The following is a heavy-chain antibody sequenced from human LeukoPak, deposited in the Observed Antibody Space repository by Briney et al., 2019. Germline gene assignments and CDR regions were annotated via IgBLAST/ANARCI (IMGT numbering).Heavy chain of an antibody. CDR1: GFTFSTYG. V-gene: IGHV3-30*18. Sequence: PGGSLRLSCAASGFTFSTYGMHGVSQAPGKGVEGVAVISYDGSNNYYADSVNGRFTISRDNSKTTLYLQMNSLIAEDTAVYYCAKDQAIGRDGYNSLRYYFDYWGQGTLVTVSS. CDR3: AKDQAIGRDGYNSLRYYFDY. CDR2: ISYDGSNN. J-gene: IGHJ4*02. D-gene: IGHD5-24*01.